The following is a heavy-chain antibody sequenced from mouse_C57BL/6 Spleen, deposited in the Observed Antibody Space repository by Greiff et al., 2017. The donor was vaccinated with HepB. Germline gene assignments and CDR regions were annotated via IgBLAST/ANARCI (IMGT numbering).Heavy chain of an antibody. Sequence: EVKLVESGGGLVQPKGSLKLSCAASGFSFNTYAMNWVRQAPGKGLEWVARIRSKSNNYATYYADSVKDRFTISRDDSESMLYLQMNNLKTEDTAMYYCVRSLWYFDVWGTGTTVTVSS. CDR1: GFSFNTYA. J-gene: IGHJ1*03. V-gene: IGHV10-1*01. CDR2: IRSKSNNYAT. CDR3: VRSLWYFDV.